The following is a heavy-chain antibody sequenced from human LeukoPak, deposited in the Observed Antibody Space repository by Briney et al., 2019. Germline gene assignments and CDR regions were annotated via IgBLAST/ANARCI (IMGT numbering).Heavy chain of an antibody. CDR2: ISSSGRTI. D-gene: IGHD3-22*01. CDR1: GFSISSYE. CDR3: ARPEDSSGYPTCFDY. J-gene: IGHJ4*02. V-gene: IGHV3-48*03. Sequence: PGGSLRLSCAASGFSISSYEMNWVRQAPGKGLEWVSYISSSGRTIYYADSVKGRFTISRDNAKNSLYLQMNSLRAEDTAVYYCARPEDSSGYPTCFDYWGQGTLVTVSS.